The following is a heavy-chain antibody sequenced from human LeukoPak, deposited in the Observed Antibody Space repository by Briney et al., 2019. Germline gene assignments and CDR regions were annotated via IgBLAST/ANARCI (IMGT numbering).Heavy chain of an antibody. CDR3: ARAKKNAAAVYYFDY. J-gene: IGHJ4*02. V-gene: IGHV3-48*03. D-gene: IGHD6-13*01. Sequence: GGSLRLSCAASEFTFSSYEMNWVRQAPGKGLEWVSYISSSGSTIYYADSGKGRFTISRDNAKNSLYLQMNSLRAEDTAVYYCARAKKNAAAVYYFDYWGQGTLVTVSS. CDR1: EFTFSSYE. CDR2: ISSSGSTI.